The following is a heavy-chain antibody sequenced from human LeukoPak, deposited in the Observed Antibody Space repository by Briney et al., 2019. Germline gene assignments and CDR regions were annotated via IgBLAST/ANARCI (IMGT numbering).Heavy chain of an antibody. CDR2: IKEDGSEK. J-gene: IGHJ4*02. V-gene: IGHV3-7*01. D-gene: IGHD1-1*01. Sequence: GGSLRLSCAGSGFTVSTFWMRWVRQAPGKGLEWVANIKEDGSEKYYVDSMKGRFTVSRNNAKNSLYLQMDSLRAEDTAVYYCARGGTFVSDYWGQGTLVTVSS. CDR1: GFTVSTFW. CDR3: ARGGTFVSDY.